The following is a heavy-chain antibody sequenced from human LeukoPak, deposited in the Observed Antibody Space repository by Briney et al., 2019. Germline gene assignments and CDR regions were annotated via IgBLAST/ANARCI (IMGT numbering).Heavy chain of an antibody. J-gene: IGHJ6*02. CDR3: ARDTIDGDYVVSMDV. D-gene: IGHD4-17*01. CDR2: IYTSGST. Sequence: SETLSLTCTVSGGSISSYYWSWIRQPPGKGLEWIGYIYTSGSTNYNPSLESRVTISVDTSKNQFSLKLSSVTAADTAVYYCARDTIDGDYVVSMDVWGQGTTVTVSS. V-gene: IGHV4-4*09. CDR1: GGSISSYY.